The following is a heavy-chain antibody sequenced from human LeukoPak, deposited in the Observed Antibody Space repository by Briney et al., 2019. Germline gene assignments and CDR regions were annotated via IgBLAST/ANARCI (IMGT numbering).Heavy chain of an antibody. CDR3: ARELYCSGGSCHSRDAFDI. J-gene: IGHJ3*02. D-gene: IGHD2-15*01. Sequence: SETLSLTCTVSGGSISSSSYFWGWIRQPPGKGLEWLGSIYKSGNTYYNPSLKSRVTISVDTSKNQFSLNLRSVTAADTAVYYCARELYCSGGSCHSRDAFDIWGQGTMVTVSS. CDR2: IYKSGNT. CDR1: GGSISSSSYF. V-gene: IGHV4-39*07.